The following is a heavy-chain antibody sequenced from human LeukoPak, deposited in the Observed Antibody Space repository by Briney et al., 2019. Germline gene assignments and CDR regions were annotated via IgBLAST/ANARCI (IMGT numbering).Heavy chain of an antibody. Sequence: GGSLRLSCAASGFTFSSYSMNWVRQAPGKGLEWVSSISSSSSYIYYADSVKGRFTISRDNAKNSLYLQMNSLRAEDTAVYYCARVNSDTAFGSAPARIWGQGTLVTVSS. CDR1: GFTFSSYS. V-gene: IGHV3-21*01. CDR3: ARVNSDTAFGSAPARI. J-gene: IGHJ4*02. D-gene: IGHD3-9*01. CDR2: ISSSSSYI.